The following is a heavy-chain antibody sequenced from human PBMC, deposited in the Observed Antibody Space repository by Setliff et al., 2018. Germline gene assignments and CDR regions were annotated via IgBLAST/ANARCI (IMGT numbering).Heavy chain of an antibody. CDR1: GFTFSGYW. D-gene: IGHD2-2*01. V-gene: IGHV3-74*01. CDR2: IDNHGSTT. Sequence: PGGSLRLSCAASGFTFSGYWMHWVRQAPGKGLVWVSRIDNHGSTTNYADSVKGRFTISRDNAKNTLYLQMNRLRAEDTAIYYCARSENCFSTHCSPYDYWGQGTLVTVSS. J-gene: IGHJ4*02. CDR3: ARSENCFSTHCSPYDY.